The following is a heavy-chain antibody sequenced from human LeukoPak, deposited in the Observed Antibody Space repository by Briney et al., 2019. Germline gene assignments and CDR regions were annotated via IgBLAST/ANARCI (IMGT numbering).Heavy chain of an antibody. V-gene: IGHV3-23*01. J-gene: IGHJ4*02. CDR3: AKEGRGMGAATIDY. Sequence: GGSLRLSCAASGXTFSNYAMSWVRQAPGKGREWVSGISGSGGSTYYADSVGRFSISRDNSNNTLYLQMTSLRAEDTAVYYCAKEGRGMGAATIDYWGQGTLVTVSS. CDR2: ISGSGGST. D-gene: IGHD1-26*01. CDR1: GXTFSNYA.